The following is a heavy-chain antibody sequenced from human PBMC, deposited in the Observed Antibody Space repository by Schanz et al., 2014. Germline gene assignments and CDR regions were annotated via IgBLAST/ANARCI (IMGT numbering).Heavy chain of an antibody. Sequence: QAQLMESGGGVVQPGTSLILSCSVSGFSLNTYGIHWFRQPAGKGLEWVAVIWNNGVTKYYADSVRGRFTISRDRFQNALYHRMSSLRAEDTAVYYCAKDSTHIDIVLVPTAIDYWGQGTLVTVSS. D-gene: IGHD2-2*01. CDR2: IWNNGVTK. J-gene: IGHJ4*02. CDR1: GFSLNTYG. CDR3: AKDSTHIDIVLVPTAIDY. V-gene: IGHV3-33*03.